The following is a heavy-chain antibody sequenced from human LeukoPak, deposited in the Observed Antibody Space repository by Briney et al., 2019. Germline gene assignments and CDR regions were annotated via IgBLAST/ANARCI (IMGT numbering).Heavy chain of an antibody. Sequence: SSETLPLTCTVSGGSISSGGYYWSWIRQHPGKGLEWIGYIYYSGSTYYNPSLKSRVTISVDTSKNQFSLKLSSVTAADTAVYYCARMGYYYGSGSYNWFDPWGQGTLVTVSS. CDR1: GGSISSGGYY. J-gene: IGHJ5*02. D-gene: IGHD3-10*01. CDR2: IYYSGST. V-gene: IGHV4-31*03. CDR3: ARMGYYYGSGSYNWFDP.